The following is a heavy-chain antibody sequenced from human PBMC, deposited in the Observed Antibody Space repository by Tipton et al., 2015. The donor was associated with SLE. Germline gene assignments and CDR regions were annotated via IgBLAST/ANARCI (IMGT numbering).Heavy chain of an antibody. CDR3: ARDPYYGGYRYFDL. CDR1: GGSISSSSYY. CDR2: IYYSGST. D-gene: IGHD4-23*01. V-gene: IGHV4-39*07. J-gene: IGHJ2*01. Sequence: TLSLTCTVSGGSISSSSYYWGWIRQPPGKGLEWIGSIYYSGSTYYNPSLKSRVTISVDTSKNQFSLKLSSVTAADTAVYYCARDPYYGGYRYFDLWGRGTLVTVSS.